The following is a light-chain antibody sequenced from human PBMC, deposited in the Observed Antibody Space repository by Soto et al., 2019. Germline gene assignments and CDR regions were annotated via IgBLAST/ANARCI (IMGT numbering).Light chain of an antibody. CDR3: QQYHNSYRT. CDR2: GAS. Sequence: ILSTRSPTTLSESPSSISTSSGRASQSVSSNLAWYQQKPGQAPRLLIYGASTRATGIPARFSGSGSGTEFTLTISSLQSEDFAVYYCQQYHNSYRTFGKGTKVDIK. CDR1: QSVSSN. V-gene: IGKV3-15*01. J-gene: IGKJ1*01.